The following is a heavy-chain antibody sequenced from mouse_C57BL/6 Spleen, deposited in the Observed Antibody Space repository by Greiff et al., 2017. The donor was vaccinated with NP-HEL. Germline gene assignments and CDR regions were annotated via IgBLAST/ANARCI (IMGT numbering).Heavy chain of an antibody. Sequence: VKLLQSGAELVRPGTSVKVSCKASGYAFTDYVIEWVKQTPGQGLEWIGVINPGSGGTNYNEKFKGKATLTADKSSSTASMQLSSLTSEDSAVYFCARVAPADCYYAYAMDYWGQGTSVTVSS. D-gene: IGHD2-3*01. J-gene: IGHJ4*01. CDR1: GYAFTDYV. CDR2: INPGSGGT. CDR3: ARVAPADCYYAYAMDY. V-gene: IGHV1-54*01.